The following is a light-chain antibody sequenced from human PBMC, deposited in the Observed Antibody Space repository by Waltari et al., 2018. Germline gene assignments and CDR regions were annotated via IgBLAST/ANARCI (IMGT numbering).Light chain of an antibody. CDR3: QQANSFPWT. CDR1: QDIRNW. V-gene: IGKV1-12*01. J-gene: IGKJ1*01. CDR2: ATS. Sequence: DIQMTQSPSSVSASVGDRVTISCRASQDIRNWIVWYQQKPGKAPNLLIYATSSLHSGVPSRYSGSGSGTDFSLTINSLQPEDFATYFCQQANSFPWTFGQGTKVEIK.